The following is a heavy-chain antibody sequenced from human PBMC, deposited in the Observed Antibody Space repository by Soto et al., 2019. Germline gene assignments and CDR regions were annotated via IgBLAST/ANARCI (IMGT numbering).Heavy chain of an antibody. Sequence: QVQLQQWGAGLLKPSETLSPTCAVYGGSFSDFYWTWIRQPPGKGLEWIGEINHSGSTNCNPSLKRRVTMSVDTSMNQFSLKLSSVSAADTAIYYCATGGLGYDSNYFDYWGQGTLVTVSS. CDR1: GGSFSDFY. V-gene: IGHV4-34*01. CDR2: INHSGST. CDR3: ATGGLGYDSNYFDY. J-gene: IGHJ4*02. D-gene: IGHD3-22*01.